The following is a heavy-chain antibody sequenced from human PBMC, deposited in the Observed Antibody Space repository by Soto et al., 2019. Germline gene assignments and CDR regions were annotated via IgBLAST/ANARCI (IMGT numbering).Heavy chain of an antibody. CDR3: STDGGFVVVPPVGY. D-gene: IGHD2-21*01. CDR1: GFTFSYAW. J-gene: IGHJ4*02. CDR2: IKSKTDGGTT. V-gene: IGHV3-15*01. Sequence: EVQLVESGGGLVKPGGSLRLSCAASGFTFSYAWMNWVRQAPGKGLEWVGRIKSKTDGGTTAYAAPVKGRITISRDDSKNTLYLQMNSLKAEDTAVYYCSTDGGFVVVPPVGYWGQGTLVPVSS.